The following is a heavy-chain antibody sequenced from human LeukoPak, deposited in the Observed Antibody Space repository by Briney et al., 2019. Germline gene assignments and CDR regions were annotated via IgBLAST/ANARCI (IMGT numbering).Heavy chain of an antibody. V-gene: IGHV4-59*08. D-gene: IGHD3-22*01. J-gene: IGHJ2*01. CDR2: IYYSGST. CDR1: GGSISSYY. Sequence: SETLSLTCTVSGGSISSYYWSWIRQPPGKGLEWIGYIYYSGSTNYNPSLKSRVTISVDTSKNQFSLKLSSVTAADTAVYYCARIYYYDSSGYSTIYWYFDLLGRGTLVTVSS. CDR3: ARIYYYDSSGYSTIYWYFDL.